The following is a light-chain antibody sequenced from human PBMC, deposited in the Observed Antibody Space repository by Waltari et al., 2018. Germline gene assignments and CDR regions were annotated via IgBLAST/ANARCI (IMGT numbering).Light chain of an antibody. CDR3: QQGYSSPLT. J-gene: IGKJ4*01. Sequence: DIQMTQSPSSLPASVGDRVTITCRASQRISNYVNWYQQKAGKAPKLLIYLASTLQSGVPSRFSGSGSGTDFTLTINSLQPEDFATYFCQQGYSSPLTFGGGTQVEIK. CDR1: QRISNY. V-gene: IGKV1-39*01. CDR2: LAS.